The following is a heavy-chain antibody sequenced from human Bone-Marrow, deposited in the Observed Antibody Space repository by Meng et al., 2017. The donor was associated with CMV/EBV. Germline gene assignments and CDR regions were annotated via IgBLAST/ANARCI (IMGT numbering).Heavy chain of an antibody. J-gene: IGHJ4*02. D-gene: IGHD6-13*01. V-gene: IGHV1-69*02. CDR3: AVDSSSWYEYYFDY. Sequence: SVQVSCKASGGTFSRNSVSWVRQAPGQGLECMGRIIPILGIANSAQKFQGRVTIAADKSTSTAYMELSSLRSEDTAVYYCAVDSSSWYEYYFDYWGLGTLVTVSS. CDR1: GGTFSRNS. CDR2: IIPILGIA.